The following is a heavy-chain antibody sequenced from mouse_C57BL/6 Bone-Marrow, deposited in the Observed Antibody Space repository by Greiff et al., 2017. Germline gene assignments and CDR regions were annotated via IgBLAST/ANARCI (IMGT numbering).Heavy chain of an antibody. Sequence: EVNVVESGAELVRPGASVKLSCTASGFNIKDDYMHWVKQRPEQGLEWIGWIDPENGDTEYASKFQGKATITADTSSNTAYLQLSSLTSEDTAVYYCTTFYGSSYLRYFDVWGTGTTVTVSS. CDR3: TTFYGSSYLRYFDV. D-gene: IGHD1-1*01. J-gene: IGHJ1*03. V-gene: IGHV14-4*01. CDR2: IDPENGDT. CDR1: GFNIKDDY.